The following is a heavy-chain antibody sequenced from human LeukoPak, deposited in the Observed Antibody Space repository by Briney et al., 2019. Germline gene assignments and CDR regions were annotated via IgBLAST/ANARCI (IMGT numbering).Heavy chain of an antibody. Sequence: PSGTLSLTCAVSGGSISSSNWWSWVRQPPGKGLEWIGRMHTSGIISYNPSLKSRVTMSLDTSKNQFSLHLISLTAADTAIYYCASRPQWPVWGEGILVTVSS. CDR3: ASRPQWPV. CDR2: MHTSGII. D-gene: IGHD6-19*01. J-gene: IGHJ4*02. V-gene: IGHV4-4*02. CDR1: GGSISSSNW.